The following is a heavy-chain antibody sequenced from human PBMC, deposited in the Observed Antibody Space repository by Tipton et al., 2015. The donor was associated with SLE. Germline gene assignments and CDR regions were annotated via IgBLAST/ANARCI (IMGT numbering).Heavy chain of an antibody. CDR2: IFYYGST. CDR1: GASIRSHY. CDR3: ARGDPIEGGSSSVSGAFDI. Sequence: LRLSCTVSGASIRSHYWSWIRQAPGNGLEWIGNIFYYGSTNYRSSLKSRLTISLDTSKNHFSLKLRSVTAADTAVYYCARGDPIEGGSSSVSGAFDIWGQGTLVTVSS. D-gene: IGHD1-26*01. J-gene: IGHJ3*02. V-gene: IGHV4-59*11.